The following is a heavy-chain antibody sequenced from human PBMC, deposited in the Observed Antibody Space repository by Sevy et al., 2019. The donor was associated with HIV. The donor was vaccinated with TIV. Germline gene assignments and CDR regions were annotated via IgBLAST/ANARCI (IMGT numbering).Heavy chain of an antibody. V-gene: IGHV3-15*01. CDR2: IKSKTDGGTT. CDR1: GFTFSNAW. D-gene: IGHD2-15*01. J-gene: IGHJ4*02. CDR3: TTDQCSGGSCYSWVDY. Sequence: GGSLRLSCAASGFTFSNAWMSWVRQAPGKGLEWVGRIKSKTDGGTTDYAAPVKGRFTISRDDSKNTLYLQMNSLKTEDTAVYYCTTDQCSGGSCYSWVDYWGQGTLVTVSS.